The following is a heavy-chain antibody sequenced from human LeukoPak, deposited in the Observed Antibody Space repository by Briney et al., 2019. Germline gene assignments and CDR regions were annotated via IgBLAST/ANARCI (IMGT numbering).Heavy chain of an antibody. J-gene: IGHJ4*02. CDR1: GGSFSGYY. V-gene: IGHV4-34*09. D-gene: IGHD1-1*01. Sequence: SETLSLTCAVYGGSFSGYYWSWIRQPPGKGLEWIGYIYYSGSTYYNPSLKSRVTISVDTSKNQFSLKLSSVTAADTAVYYCARQKTGPFDYWGQGTLVTVSS. CDR2: IYYSGST. CDR3: ARQKTGPFDY.